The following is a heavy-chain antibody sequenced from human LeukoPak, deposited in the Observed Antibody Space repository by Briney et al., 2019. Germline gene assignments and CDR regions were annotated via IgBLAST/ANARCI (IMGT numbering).Heavy chain of an antibody. J-gene: IGHJ3*02. CDR1: GGTFNSYA. CDR3: ARRRDERGYKDIFDI. CDR2: IIPIFGTT. Sequence: SVKVSCKASGGTFNSYAISWVRQAPGQGLEWMGGIIPIFGTTNYARKFRGRVTLTADKSTRTAYMELSSLRSEDTAVYYCARRRDERGYKDIFDIWGQGTMVTVSS. D-gene: IGHD5-18*01. V-gene: IGHV1-69*06.